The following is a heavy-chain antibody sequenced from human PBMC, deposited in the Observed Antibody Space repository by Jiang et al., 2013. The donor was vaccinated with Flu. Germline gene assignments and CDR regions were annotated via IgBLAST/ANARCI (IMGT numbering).Heavy chain of an antibody. D-gene: IGHD3-3*01. CDR3: ARDDYYDFWSGYWRRDPGSLGPAAGFDY. V-gene: IGHV4-39*07. J-gene: IGHJ4*02. Sequence: LLKPSETLSLTCTVSGGSISSSSYYWGWIRQPPGKGLEWIGSIYYSGSTYYNPSLKSRVTISVDTSKNQFSLKLSSVTAADTAVYYCARDDYYDFWSGYWRRDPGSLGPAAGFDYWGQG. CDR1: GGSISSSSYY. CDR2: IYYSGST.